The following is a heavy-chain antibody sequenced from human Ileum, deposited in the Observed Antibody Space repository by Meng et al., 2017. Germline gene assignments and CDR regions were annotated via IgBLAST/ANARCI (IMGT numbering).Heavy chain of an antibody. CDR3: VSERRRSYFFDY. V-gene: IGHV4-30-4*01. CDR1: GGSITSGDYY. Sequence: QVQLQESGPGRGKPSQTRSRNCTVSGGSITSGDYYWSWIRQPPGKGLEWIGYIFYTGATYSNPSLKSRVTVSLDTSKSQFSLKLSSVTAADTAIYYCVSERRRSYFFDYWGQGTLVTVSS. CDR2: IFYTGAT. J-gene: IGHJ4*02.